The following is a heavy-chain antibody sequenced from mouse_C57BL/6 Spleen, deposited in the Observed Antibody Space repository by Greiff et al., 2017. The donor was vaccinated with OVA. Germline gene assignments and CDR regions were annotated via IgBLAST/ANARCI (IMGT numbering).Heavy chain of an antibody. CDR1: GYTFTDYN. D-gene: IGHD1-1*01. J-gene: IGHJ2*01. CDR2: INPNNGGT. Sequence: VQLKQSGPELVKPGASVKIPCKASGYTFTDYNMDWVKQSHGKSLEWIGDINPNNGGTIYNQKFKGKATLTVDKSSSTAYMELRSLTSEDTAVYYCARGSYYGSDYWGQGTTLTVSS. V-gene: IGHV1-18*01. CDR3: ARGSYYGSDY.